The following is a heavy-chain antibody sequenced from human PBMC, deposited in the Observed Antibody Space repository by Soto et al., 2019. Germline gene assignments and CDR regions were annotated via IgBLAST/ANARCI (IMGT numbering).Heavy chain of an antibody. V-gene: IGHV1-69*08. Sequence: QVQLVQSVAEVKKPGSSVKVSCKASGGTFSSYTIIWVRQAPGQGLEWMGRIIPILGIANYAQKFQGRVTITADKSTSTAYMELSSLRSEDTAVYYCEIDRELHFDYWGQGTLVTVSS. CDR3: EIDRELHFDY. J-gene: IGHJ4*02. D-gene: IGHD2-15*01. CDR2: IIPILGIA. CDR1: GGTFSSYT.